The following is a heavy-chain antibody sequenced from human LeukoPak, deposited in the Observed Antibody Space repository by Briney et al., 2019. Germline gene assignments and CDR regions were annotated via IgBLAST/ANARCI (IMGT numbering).Heavy chain of an antibody. CDR3: AREVLIVVEPAANTIDY. Sequence: KPGGSLRLSCAASGFTFRDYTMNWVRQAPGKGLEWVSAISKSGTYIKYADSVKGRFTVSRDNAKNSLFLQMNSLRVEGTAVYFCAREVLIVVEPAANTIDYWGQGTRVTVSS. J-gene: IGHJ4*02. CDR2: ISKSGTYI. CDR1: GFTFRDYT. D-gene: IGHD2-2*01. V-gene: IGHV3-21*01.